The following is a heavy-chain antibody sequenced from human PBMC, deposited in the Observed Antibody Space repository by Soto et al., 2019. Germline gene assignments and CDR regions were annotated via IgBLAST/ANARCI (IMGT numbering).Heavy chain of an antibody. J-gene: IGHJ4*02. D-gene: IGHD3-22*01. CDR2: IYHSGST. CDR3: AGTSYYYDSSGYYLDY. Sequence: SETLSLTCAVSGGSISSGGYSWSWIRQPPGKGLEWIGYIYHSGSTYYNPSLKSRVTISVDRSKNQFSLKLSSVTAADTAVYYCAGTSYYYDSSGYYLDYWGQGTLVTVSS. CDR1: GGSISSGGYS. V-gene: IGHV4-30-2*02.